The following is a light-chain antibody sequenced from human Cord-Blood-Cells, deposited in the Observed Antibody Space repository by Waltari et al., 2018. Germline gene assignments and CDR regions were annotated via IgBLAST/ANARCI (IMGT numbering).Light chain of an antibody. CDR3: CSYAGSYTWV. J-gene: IGLJ3*02. CDR1: SSYVGGYNY. Sequence: QSALTQPRSVSGSPGQSVTISCTGTSSYVGGYNYVSWYQHTPAKSPKLIFYDASTRPSGVPDRFSGSKSGNTASLTISGLQAEDEADYYCCSYAGSYTWVFGGGTKLTVL. CDR2: DAS. V-gene: IGLV2-11*02.